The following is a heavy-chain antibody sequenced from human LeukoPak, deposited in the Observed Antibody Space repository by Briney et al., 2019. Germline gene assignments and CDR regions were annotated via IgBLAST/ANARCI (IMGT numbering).Heavy chain of an antibody. D-gene: IGHD2-21*02. V-gene: IGHV3-33*01. CDR1: GFTFSSYG. CDR3: ARAPCGGDCYTPEYFQY. J-gene: IGHJ1*01. Sequence: GGSLRLSCAASGFTFSSYGMHWVRQAPGKGLEWVAVIWYDGSNKYYADSVKGRFTISRDNSKNTLYLQMNSLRAEDTAVYYCARAPCGGDCYTPEYFQYWGQGTMVTVSS. CDR2: IWYDGSNK.